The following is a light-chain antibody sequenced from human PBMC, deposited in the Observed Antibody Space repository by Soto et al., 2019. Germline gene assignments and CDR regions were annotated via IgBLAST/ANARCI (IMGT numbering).Light chain of an antibody. CDR1: QSISRN. J-gene: IGKJ2*01. V-gene: IGKV1-39*01. Sequence: DIQLTQSPSSLSPSVGDRITLSCRASQSISRNLNWYQQMPGKAPSLLIYAARDLQSGVPGRFSGSGSGTEFNLIISSLQPEDLATYYCQQSHSTPYTFGQGTKLE. CDR2: AAR. CDR3: QQSHSTPYT.